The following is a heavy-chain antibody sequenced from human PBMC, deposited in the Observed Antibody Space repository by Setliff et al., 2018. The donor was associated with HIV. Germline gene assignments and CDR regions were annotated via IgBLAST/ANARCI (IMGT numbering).Heavy chain of an antibody. D-gene: IGHD4-17*01. V-gene: IGHV4-59*01. CDR3: ARSRGGTTRGYMDV. CDR2: IYYSGST. Sequence: PSETLSLTCTVSGGSISSYYWSWIRQPPGKGLEWIGYIYYSGSTNYNPSLKSRVTISVDTSKNQFSLKLSSVTAADTAVYYCARSRGGTTRGYMDVWGKGTTVTVSS. J-gene: IGHJ6*03. CDR1: GGSISSYY.